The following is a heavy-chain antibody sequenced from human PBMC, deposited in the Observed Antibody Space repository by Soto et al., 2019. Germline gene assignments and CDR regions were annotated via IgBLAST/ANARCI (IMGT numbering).Heavy chain of an antibody. V-gene: IGHV4-39*07. CDR3: CSGSYYNVIDS. J-gene: IGHJ4*02. D-gene: IGHD3-10*02. CDR1: GGSISSSSYY. CDR2: IYYSGST. Sequence: PSETLSLTCTVSGGSISSSSYYWGWIRQPPGKGLEWIGSIYYSGSTYYNPSLKSRITMSVDTSKNQFSLKLSSVTAVDTAVYYCCSGSYYNVIDSWGQGTLVTVSS.